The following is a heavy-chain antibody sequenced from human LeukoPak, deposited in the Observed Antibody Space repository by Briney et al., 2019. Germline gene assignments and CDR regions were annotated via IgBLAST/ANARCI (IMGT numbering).Heavy chain of an antibody. D-gene: IGHD5-12*01. CDR2: ISGSGGST. Sequence: GGSLRLSCAASGFTFSSYAMSWVCQAPGKGLEWVSAISGSGGSTYYADSVKGRFTISRDNSKNTLYLQMNSLRAEDTAVYYCAKDWAEMATIITLDYWGQGTLVTVSS. CDR3: AKDWAEMATIITLDY. CDR1: GFTFSSYA. J-gene: IGHJ4*02. V-gene: IGHV3-23*01.